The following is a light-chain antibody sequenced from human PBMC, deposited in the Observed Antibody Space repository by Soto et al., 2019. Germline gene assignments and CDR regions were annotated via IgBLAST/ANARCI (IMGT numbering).Light chain of an antibody. CDR2: DNN. CDR3: AACDDSLNGHVV. V-gene: IGLV1-44*01. J-gene: IGLJ2*01. CDR1: SSNIGSNT. Sequence: QSVLTQPPSASGAPGQRVTISCSGGSSNIGSNTVSWYQQLPGTAPKLLIYDNNQRPSGVPARFSGSKSGTSASLAISGLQSEDEADYYCAACDDSLNGHVVFGGGTKLTVL.